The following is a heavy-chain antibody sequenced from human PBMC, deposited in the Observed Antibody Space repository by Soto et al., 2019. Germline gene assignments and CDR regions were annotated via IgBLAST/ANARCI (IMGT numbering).Heavy chain of an antibody. CDR2: ISSTTNYI. CDR3: ARESEDLTSNFDY. CDR1: GFAFTRYS. J-gene: IGHJ4*02. V-gene: IGHV3-21*01. Sequence: GGSLRLSCAASGFAFTRYSMNWVRQAPGKGLEWVSSISSTTNYIYYADSMKGRFTVSRDNAKNSVYLEMNSLSAEDTAVYYCARESEDLTSNFDYWGQGTLVTVSS.